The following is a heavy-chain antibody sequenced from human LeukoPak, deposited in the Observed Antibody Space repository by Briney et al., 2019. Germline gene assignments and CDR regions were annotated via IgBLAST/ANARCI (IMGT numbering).Heavy chain of an antibody. CDR1: GYTFTSYG. CDR3: AREQYYYDNSGYYDF. J-gene: IGHJ4*02. D-gene: IGHD3-22*01. V-gene: IGHV1-18*01. CDR2: ITAYNGNT. Sequence: GASVKVSYKASGYTFTSYGISWVRQAPGQGLEWMGWITAYNGNTNYAQKLQGRVTMTTDTSTSTAYMELRSLRSDDTAVYYCAREQYYYDNSGYYDFWGQGTQVTVSS.